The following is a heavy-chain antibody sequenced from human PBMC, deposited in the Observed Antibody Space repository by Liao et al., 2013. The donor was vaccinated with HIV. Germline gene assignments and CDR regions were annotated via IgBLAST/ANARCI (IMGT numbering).Heavy chain of an antibody. Sequence: QVQLQESGPGLVKPSETLSLTCTVSGGSISDSYWSWIRQPAGKELEWIGRIFVSGTTNYNPSLKSRVTMSVDTSKNQVSLRLTSVTAADTAVYYCARDRRGYDESFDYWGPGTLVTVSS. CDR2: IFVSGTT. CDR3: ARDRRGYDESFDY. J-gene: IGHJ4*02. CDR1: GGSISDSY. V-gene: IGHV4-4*07. D-gene: IGHD5-12*01.